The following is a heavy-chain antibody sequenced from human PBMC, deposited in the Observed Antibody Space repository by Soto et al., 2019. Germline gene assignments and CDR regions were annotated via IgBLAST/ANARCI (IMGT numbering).Heavy chain of an antibody. D-gene: IGHD2-15*01. CDR2: INWNGGST. J-gene: IGHJ3*02. Sequence: EVQLVESGGGVVRPGGSLRLSCAASGFTFDDYGMSWVRQAPGKGLEWVSGINWNGGSTGYADSVKGRFTISRDNAKNSRYLQMNSLRAEETALYHCARGGGYCSGGSCYTSPNDAFDIWGQGTMVTVSS. CDR3: ARGGGYCSGGSCYTSPNDAFDI. V-gene: IGHV3-20*01. CDR1: GFTFDDYG.